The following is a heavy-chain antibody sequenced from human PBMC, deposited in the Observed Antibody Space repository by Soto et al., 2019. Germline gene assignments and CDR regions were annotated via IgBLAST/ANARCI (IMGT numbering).Heavy chain of an antibody. V-gene: IGHV3-74*01. Sequence: PGGSLRLSCAASGFTFSSYWMHWVRQAPGKGLVWVSRINSDATTTNYADSVKGRFTISRGNAKNTLYLQMNSLRAEDTAVYYCARDGSGTYFPYFDSWGQGILVTVSS. D-gene: IGHD1-26*01. CDR3: ARDGSGTYFPYFDS. CDR1: GFTFSSYW. CDR2: INSDATTT. J-gene: IGHJ4*02.